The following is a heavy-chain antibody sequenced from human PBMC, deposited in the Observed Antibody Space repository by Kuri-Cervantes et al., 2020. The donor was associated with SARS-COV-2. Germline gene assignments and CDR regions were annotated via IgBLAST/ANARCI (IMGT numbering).Heavy chain of an antibody. D-gene: IGHD3-16*01. CDR2: SNAGNGNT. V-gene: IGHV1-3*01. J-gene: IGHJ4*02. CDR1: GYTFTSYA. CDR3: ARVGITDFDY. Sequence: ASVKVSCKASGYTFTSYAMHWVRQAPGQRLEWMGWSNAGNGNTKYPQKFQGRVTITRNTSASTAYMELSSLRSEDTAVYYCARVGITDFDYWGQGTLVTVSS.